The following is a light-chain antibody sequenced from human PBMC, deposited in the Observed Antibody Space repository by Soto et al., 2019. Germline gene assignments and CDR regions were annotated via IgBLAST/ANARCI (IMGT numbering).Light chain of an antibody. V-gene: IGKV3-20*01. CDR2: VAS. CDR3: QQYGGSPT. Sequence: EIVLTQSPCTLSLSPGERATLSCRASQSVSAGYLASYQQRPGQAPRLLIYVASNRAPGIPDRFSGSGSGTDVTRTSSRLDAEDAADYDCQQYGGSPTFGQGPKLVIK. CDR1: QSVSAGY. J-gene: IGKJ1*01.